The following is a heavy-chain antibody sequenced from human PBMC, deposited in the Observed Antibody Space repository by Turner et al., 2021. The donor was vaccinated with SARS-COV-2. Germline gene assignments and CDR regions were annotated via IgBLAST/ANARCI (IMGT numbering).Heavy chain of an antibody. Sequence: QVQLVQSRAEVKKPGASVKVSCKASGYTFTSYGISWVRQAPGQGLEWMGWISAYNGNTNYAQKLQGRVTMTTDTSTSTAYMELRSLRSDDTAVYYCARGDIVVVVASTPGDYFDYWGQGTLVTVSS. CDR3: ARGDIVVVVASTPGDYFDY. D-gene: IGHD2-15*01. CDR2: ISAYNGNT. J-gene: IGHJ4*02. V-gene: IGHV1-18*01. CDR1: GYTFTSYG.